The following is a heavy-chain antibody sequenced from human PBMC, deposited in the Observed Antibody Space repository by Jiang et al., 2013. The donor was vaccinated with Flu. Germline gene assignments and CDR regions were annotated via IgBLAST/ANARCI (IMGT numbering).Heavy chain of an antibody. CDR3: ARYYDATGGYLDY. V-gene: IGHV6-1*01. CDR2: TYYRSKWYI. CDR1: GDSVSTNSAA. J-gene: IGHJ4*02. Sequence: QTLSLTCAISGDSVSTNSAAWNWVRQSPSRGLEWLGRTYYRSKWYIDYAESVKSRITINPDTSKNQFSLQLNPVTPEDTAVYYCARYYDATGGYLDYWGQGTLVTVSS. D-gene: IGHD4/OR15-4a*01.